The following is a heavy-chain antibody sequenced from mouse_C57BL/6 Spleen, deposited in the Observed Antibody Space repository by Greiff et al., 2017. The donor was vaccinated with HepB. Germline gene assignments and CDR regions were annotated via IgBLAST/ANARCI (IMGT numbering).Heavy chain of an antibody. J-gene: IGHJ1*03. D-gene: IGHD1-1*02. CDR2: IRNKANGYTT. V-gene: IGHV7-3*01. CDR1: GFTFTDYY. CDR3: ARFGGYPFYWYFDV. Sequence: DVKLVESGGGLVQPGGSLSLSCAASGFTFTDYYMSWVRQPPGKALEWLGFIRNKANGYTTEYSASVKGRFTISRDNSQSILYLQMNALRAEDSATYYCARFGGYPFYWYFDVWGTGTTVTVAS.